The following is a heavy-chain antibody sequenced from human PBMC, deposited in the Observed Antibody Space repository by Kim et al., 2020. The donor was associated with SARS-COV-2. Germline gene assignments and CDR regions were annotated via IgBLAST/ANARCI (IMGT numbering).Heavy chain of an antibody. D-gene: IGHD1-20*01. J-gene: IGHJ4*02. V-gene: IGHV3-23*01. Sequence: GGSLRLSCVASGFSFTNYAMNWVRQAPGKGLEWISTFGTSRGTTYYADSVKGRFTICRDTSKSTMVLQMSSLRAVETTVYYCPKHIGIGQRYFDNGGQEALVTVTS. CDR3: PKHIGIGQRYFDN. CDR2: FGTSRGTT. CDR1: GFSFTNYA.